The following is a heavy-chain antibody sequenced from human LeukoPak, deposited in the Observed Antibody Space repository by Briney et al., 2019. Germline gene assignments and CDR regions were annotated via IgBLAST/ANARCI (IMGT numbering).Heavy chain of an antibody. CDR1: GGSISSYY. J-gene: IGHJ5*02. D-gene: IGHD3-10*01. Sequence: KPSETLSLTCTVPGGSISSYYWSWIRQPPGKGLEWIGHIYYSGSTNYNPSLKSRVTISVDTSKNQFSLKLSSVTAADTAVYYCARSGRPLTYYYGSGSYRNWFDPWPGNPGHRLL. CDR2: IYYSGST. CDR3: ARSGRPLTYYYGSGSYRNWFDP. V-gene: IGHV4-59*01.